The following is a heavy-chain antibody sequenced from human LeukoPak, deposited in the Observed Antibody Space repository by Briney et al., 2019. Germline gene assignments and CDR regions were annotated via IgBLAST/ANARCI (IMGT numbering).Heavy chain of an antibody. CDR2: ISSSSSYI. CDR3: ARVGYDFWSGPTPDY. J-gene: IGHJ4*02. CDR1: GFTFSSYS. Sequence: GGSLRLSCAASGFTFSSYSMNWVRQDPGKGLEWVSSISSSSSYIYYADSVKGRFTISRDNAKNSLYLQMNSLRAEDTAVYYCARVGYDFWSGPTPDYWGQGTLVTVSS. D-gene: IGHD3-3*01. V-gene: IGHV3-21*01.